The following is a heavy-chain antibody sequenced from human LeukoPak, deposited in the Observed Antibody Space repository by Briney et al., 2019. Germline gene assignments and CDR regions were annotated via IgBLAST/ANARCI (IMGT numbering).Heavy chain of an antibody. D-gene: IGHD6-25*01. J-gene: IGHJ4*02. CDR1: GFAFNSYT. V-gene: IGHV3-21*01. CDR3: ARVSSNPYSRGYYHFDY. CDR2: ISSTGADI. Sequence: GGSLRLSCAASGFAFNSYTMNWVRQAPGNGLEWVSSISSTGADIYHADSMEGRFTVSRDNAKNSLYLHMNSLRAEDSAMYFCARVSSNPYSRGYYHFDYWGQGTLVTVSS.